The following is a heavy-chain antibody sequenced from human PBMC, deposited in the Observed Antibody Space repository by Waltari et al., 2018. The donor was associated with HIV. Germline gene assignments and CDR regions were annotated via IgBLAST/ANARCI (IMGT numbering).Heavy chain of an antibody. CDR2: ISSSDTTKYTI. J-gene: IGHJ3*02. CDR1: EITYAISA. CDR3: ARFGTPDFVDVFDT. V-gene: IGHV3-48*04. Sequence: DVYLVESGGGLIQPGGSLALSCTGSEITYAISASTGIRQAPGKGLEWIAYISSSDTTKYTIYYADSVRGRFTISRDSVKNSVYLQMDSLRGEDTAMYYCARFGTPDFVDVFDTWGQGTLVTVSP. D-gene: IGHD1-7*01.